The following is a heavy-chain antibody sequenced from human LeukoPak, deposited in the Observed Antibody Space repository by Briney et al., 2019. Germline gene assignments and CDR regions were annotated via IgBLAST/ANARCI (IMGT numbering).Heavy chain of an antibody. J-gene: IGHJ4*02. CDR3: ARFLGGYCSSSSCHNFDF. V-gene: IGHV1-2*02. CDR2: INPKSGAS. Sequence: ASVKVSCKSSRYTFTGYYIHWVRQAPGQGLEWMGWINPKSGASNYAQKFQGRVTMTRDTSISTAYMELSRLRTDDTAVYYCARFLGGYCSSSSCHNFDFWGQGTLVTVSS. CDR1: RYTFTGYY. D-gene: IGHD2-2*02.